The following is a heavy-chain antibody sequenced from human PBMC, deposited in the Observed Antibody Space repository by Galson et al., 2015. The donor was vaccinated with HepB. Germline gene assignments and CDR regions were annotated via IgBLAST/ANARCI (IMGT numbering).Heavy chain of an antibody. J-gene: IGHJ6*02. D-gene: IGHD5-12*01. CDR2: ISAYNGNT. V-gene: IGHV1-18*04. CDR1: GYTFTSYG. Sequence: SVKVSCKASGYTFTSYGISWVRQAPGQGLEWMGWISAYNGNTNYAQKLQGRVTMTTDTSTSTAYMELRSLRSDDTAVYYCARDLRWLRRYYYGMDVWGQGTTVTVSS. CDR3: ARDLRWLRRYYYGMDV.